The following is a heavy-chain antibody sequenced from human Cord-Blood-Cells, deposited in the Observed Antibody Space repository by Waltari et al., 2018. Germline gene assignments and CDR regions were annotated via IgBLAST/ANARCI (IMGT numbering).Heavy chain of an antibody. CDR2: SSSSSSTI. CDR1: GFTFSSYS. V-gene: IGHV3-48*02. Sequence: EVQLVESGGGLVQPGGSLRLSCAASGFTFSSYSMTWVRQAPGKGLEWVSYSSSSSSTIYYAASVKGRFTISRDNAKNSLYLQMNSLRDEDTAVYYCASQHRAHSGSYYFDYWGQGTLVTVSS. D-gene: IGHD1-26*01. J-gene: IGHJ4*02. CDR3: ASQHRAHSGSYYFDY.